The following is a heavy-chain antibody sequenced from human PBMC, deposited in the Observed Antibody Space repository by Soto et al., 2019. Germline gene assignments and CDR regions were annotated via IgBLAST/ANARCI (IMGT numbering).Heavy chain of an antibody. J-gene: IGHJ4*02. CDR1: GFTFTNYA. V-gene: IGHV3-23*01. D-gene: IGHD3-3*01. CDR2: VSIGGGNT. Sequence: PGGSLRLSCAASGFTFTNYAMTWVRQAPGKGLEWVSTVSIGGGNTYYTDSVKGRFTISRDNSKNTLYLQMDSLRVEDTALYYCAKVNDDYYYEYWGQGAMVTVSS. CDR3: AKVNDDYYYEY.